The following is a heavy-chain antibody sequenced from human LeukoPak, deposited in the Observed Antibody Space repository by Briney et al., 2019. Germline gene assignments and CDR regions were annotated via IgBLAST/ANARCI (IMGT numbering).Heavy chain of an antibody. Sequence: GRSLRLSCAASGFTFSSYGMHWVRQAPGKGLEWVSVISYDGSNKYYADSVKGRFTISRDNSKNTLYLQMNSLRAEDTAVYYCAKDLIYGGTDDAFDIWGQGTMVTVSS. CDR2: ISYDGSNK. D-gene: IGHD4-23*01. CDR1: GFTFSSYG. V-gene: IGHV3-30*18. J-gene: IGHJ3*02. CDR3: AKDLIYGGTDDAFDI.